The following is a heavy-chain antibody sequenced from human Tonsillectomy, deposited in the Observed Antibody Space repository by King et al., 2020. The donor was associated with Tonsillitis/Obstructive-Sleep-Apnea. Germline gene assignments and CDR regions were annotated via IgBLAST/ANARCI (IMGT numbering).Heavy chain of an antibody. D-gene: IGHD3-16*01. V-gene: IGHV1-2*06. CDR3: ASTTVDGWDMDV. CDR2: INPNSGGT. Sequence: VQLVESGAEVKKPGASVKVSCKASGYTFIGYYMHWVRLAPGQGLEWMGRINPNSGGTNYAQKFQGRVTMTSDTSISTAYMELSRLRSNDTAVYYCASTTVDGWDMDVWGKGTTVTVSS. CDR1: GYTFIGYY. J-gene: IGHJ6*03.